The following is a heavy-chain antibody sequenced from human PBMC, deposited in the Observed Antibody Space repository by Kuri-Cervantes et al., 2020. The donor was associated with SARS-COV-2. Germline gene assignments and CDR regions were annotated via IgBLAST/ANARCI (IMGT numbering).Heavy chain of an antibody. V-gene: IGHV3-30*18. CDR3: AKDRAGVHDF. J-gene: IGHJ4*02. D-gene: IGHD2-21*01. Sequence: GESLKISCVASGFNFSTTDMPWVRQAPGKGLEWVTFISSDGQNKKCMASGKGRFTISRDNSQNTLHLQMKSLRDEDTAIYYCAKDRAGVHDFWGQGTLVTVSS. CDR1: GFNFSTTD. CDR2: ISSDGQNK.